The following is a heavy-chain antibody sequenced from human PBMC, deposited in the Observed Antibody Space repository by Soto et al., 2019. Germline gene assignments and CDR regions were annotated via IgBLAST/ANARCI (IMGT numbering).Heavy chain of an antibody. CDR2: ISYDGSNK. CDR1: GFTFSSYG. Sequence: QVQLVESGGGVVQPGRSLRLSCAASGFTFSSYGMHWVRQAPGKGLEWAAVISYDGSNKYYADSVKGRFTISRDNSKNTLYLQMNSLRAEDTAVYYCAKGPPYSAKYFDYWGQGTLVTVSS. CDR3: AKGPPYSAKYFDY. D-gene: IGHD2-21*01. V-gene: IGHV3-30*18. J-gene: IGHJ4*02.